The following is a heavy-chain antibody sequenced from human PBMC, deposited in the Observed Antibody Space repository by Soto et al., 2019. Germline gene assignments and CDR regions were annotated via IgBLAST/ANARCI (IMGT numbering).Heavy chain of an antibody. J-gene: IGHJ6*02. V-gene: IGHV4-30-4*01. D-gene: IGHD3-16*01. CDR3: ARATRFYYSGMDV. Sequence: PSETLSLTCTVSGGSLSSGEYYWTWIRQPPGKGLEWIDYIYYSGSAYYNPSLKSRFTMSVDTSKNQFDLKLSSLTAADTAVYHCARATRFYYSGMDVWGRGTTVTVSS. CDR2: IYYSGSA. CDR1: GGSLSSGEYY.